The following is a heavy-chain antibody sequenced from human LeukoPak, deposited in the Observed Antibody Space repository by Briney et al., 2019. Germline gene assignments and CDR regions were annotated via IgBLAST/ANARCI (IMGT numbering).Heavy chain of an antibody. CDR2: IYYSGST. Sequence: PSETLSLTCTVSGGSISSYYWSWIRQPPGNGLEWIGYIYYSGSTNYNPSLKSRVTISVDTSKNQFSLKLSSVTAADTAVYYCAGTTYYYGSGTFSFDYWGQGTLVTVSS. CDR1: GGSISSYY. V-gene: IGHV4-59*01. D-gene: IGHD3-10*01. J-gene: IGHJ4*02. CDR3: AGTTYYYGSGTFSFDY.